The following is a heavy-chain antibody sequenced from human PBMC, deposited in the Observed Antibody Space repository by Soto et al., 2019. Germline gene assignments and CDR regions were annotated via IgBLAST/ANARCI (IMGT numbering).Heavy chain of an antibody. CDR3: ASGYSSGTAFDY. V-gene: IGHV1-3*01. J-gene: IGHJ4*02. CDR2: INAGNGNT. CDR1: GYTFTSYA. D-gene: IGHD6-19*01. Sequence: QVQLVQSGAEVKKPGASVKVSCKASGYTFTSYAMHWVRQAPGQRLEWMGWINAGNGNTKYSQKFQGRVTITRDTSASTAYMELSSLRSEDTAVYYSASGYSSGTAFDYWGQGTLVTVSS.